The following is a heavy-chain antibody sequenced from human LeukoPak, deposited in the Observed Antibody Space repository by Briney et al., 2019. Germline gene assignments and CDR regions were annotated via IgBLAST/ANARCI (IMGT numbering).Heavy chain of an antibody. Sequence: SVKVSCKASGGTFSSYAISWVRQAPGQGLEWMGGIIPIFGTANYAQKFQGRVTITADESTSTAYMELSSLRSEDTAVYYCARDPLSSSSFDYWGQGTLVTVSS. CDR3: ARDPLSSSSFDY. D-gene: IGHD6-6*01. CDR1: GGTFSSYA. J-gene: IGHJ4*02. V-gene: IGHV1-69*13. CDR2: IIPIFGTA.